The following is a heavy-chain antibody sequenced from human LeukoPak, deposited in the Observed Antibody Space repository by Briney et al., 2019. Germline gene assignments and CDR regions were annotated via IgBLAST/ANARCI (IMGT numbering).Heavy chain of an antibody. Sequence: ASVKVSRKASGYTFISCAINWVRQAPGQGLEYMGWIDTKTGNPTYAQGFTGRFVFSLDTSVSTAYLQISSLKAEDTAVYYCAIHPSDSSGYFSYWGQGALVTVSS. J-gene: IGHJ4*02. V-gene: IGHV7-4-1*02. D-gene: IGHD3-22*01. CDR2: IDTKTGNP. CDR1: GYTFISCA. CDR3: AIHPSDSSGYFSY.